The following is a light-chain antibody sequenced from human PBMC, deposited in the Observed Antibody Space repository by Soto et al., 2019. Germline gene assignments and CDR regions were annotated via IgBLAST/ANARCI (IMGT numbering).Light chain of an antibody. CDR3: QKYNNWPGT. CDR2: GAS. Sequence: EIVMTQSPATLSVSPGERATHSCRASQSVSSNLAWYQQKPGQAPRLLIYGASTRATGIPARFSGSGSGTEFTLTISSLQSEDFAVYYCQKYNNWPGTFGQGTKVEIK. V-gene: IGKV3-15*01. J-gene: IGKJ1*01. CDR1: QSVSSN.